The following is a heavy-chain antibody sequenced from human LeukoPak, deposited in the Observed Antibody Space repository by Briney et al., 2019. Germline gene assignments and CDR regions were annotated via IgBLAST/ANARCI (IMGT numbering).Heavy chain of an antibody. D-gene: IGHD6-13*01. CDR2: IYSNGDT. J-gene: IGHJ4*02. CDR3: ARPRGIAAAGSWHPFDY. V-gene: IGHV4-38-2*02. CDR1: GYSISSGYY. Sequence: SETLSLTCTVSGYSISSGYYWDWIRQPAGKGLEWIGRIYSNGDTNYNPSLKSRVTISQDRTRNQFSLKLSSVTAADTAVYYCARPRGIAAAGSWHPFDYWGQGTLVTVSS.